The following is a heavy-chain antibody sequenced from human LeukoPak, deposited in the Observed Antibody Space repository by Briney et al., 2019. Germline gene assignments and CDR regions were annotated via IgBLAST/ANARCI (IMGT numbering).Heavy chain of an antibody. CDR2: ITGTGGST. D-gene: IGHD2-8*01. V-gene: IGHV3-23*01. J-gene: IGHJ4*02. Sequence: GGSLRLSCAASGFTLSSYAMSWVRQAPGKGLEWVSAITGTGGSTYYADFVKGRFTISRDNFKNTLYLQMNSLRAEDTAVYYCAKEGLSTRDYWGQGTLVTVSS. CDR1: GFTLSSYA. CDR3: AKEGLSTRDY.